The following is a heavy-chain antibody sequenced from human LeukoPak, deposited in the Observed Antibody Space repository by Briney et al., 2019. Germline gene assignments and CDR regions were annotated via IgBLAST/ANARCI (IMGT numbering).Heavy chain of an antibody. V-gene: IGHV4-59*01. J-gene: IGHJ4*02. CDR1: GGSISSYY. CDR2: IHYSGST. CDR3: ARAEDYSNYAC. D-gene: IGHD4-11*01. Sequence: PSQTLSLTCTVSGGSISSYYWSWIRQPPGKGLEWIGYIHYSGSTNYNPSLKSLVTISVDTSKNQFSLKLSSVTAADTAVYYCARAEDYSNYACWGQGTLVTVSS.